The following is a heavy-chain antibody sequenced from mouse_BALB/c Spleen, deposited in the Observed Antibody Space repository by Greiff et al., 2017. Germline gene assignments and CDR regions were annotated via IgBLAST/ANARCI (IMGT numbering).Heavy chain of an antibody. V-gene: IGHV2-6-7*01. CDR1: GFSLTGYG. D-gene: IGHD2-14*01. Sequence: VMLVESGPGLVAPSQSLSITCTVSGFSLTGYGVNWVRQPPGKGLEWLGMIWGDGSTDYNSALKSRLSISKDNSKSQVFLKMNSLQTDDTARYYGAREGYRDGDYAMDYWGQGTSVTVSS. J-gene: IGHJ4*01. CDR3: AREGYRDGDYAMDY. CDR2: IWGDGST.